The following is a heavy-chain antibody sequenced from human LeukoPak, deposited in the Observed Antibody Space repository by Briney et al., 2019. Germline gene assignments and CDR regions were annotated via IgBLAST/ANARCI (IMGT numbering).Heavy chain of an antibody. CDR1: GFTVSSNY. V-gene: IGHV3-53*01. J-gene: IGHJ4*02. CDR2: IYSGGST. Sequence: PGGSLRLSCAASGFTVSSNYMSWVRQAPGKGLEWVSVIYSGGSTYYADSVKGRFTISRDNSKNTLYLQMNSLRVEDTAVYYCARGPRYNWNSNYFPFDYWGQGTLVTVSS. CDR3: ARGPRYNWNSNYFPFDY. D-gene: IGHD1-7*01.